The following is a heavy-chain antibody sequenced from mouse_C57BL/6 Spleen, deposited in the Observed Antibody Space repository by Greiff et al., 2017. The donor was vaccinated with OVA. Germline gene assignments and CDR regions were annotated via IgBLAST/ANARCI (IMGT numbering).Heavy chain of an antibody. V-gene: IGHV5-17*01. CDR1: GFTFSDYG. CDR2: ISSGSSTI. J-gene: IGHJ4*01. D-gene: IGHD1-1*01. Sequence: EVKVVESGGGLVKPGGSLKLSCAASGFTFSDYGMHWVRQAPEKGLEWVAYISSGSSTIYYADTVKGRFTISRDNAKNTLFLQMTSLRSEDTAMYYCARYYYGSSYEDGYAMDYWGQGTSVTVSS. CDR3: ARYYYGSSYEDGYAMDY.